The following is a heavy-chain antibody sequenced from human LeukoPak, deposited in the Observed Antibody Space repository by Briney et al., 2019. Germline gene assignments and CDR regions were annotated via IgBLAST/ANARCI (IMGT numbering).Heavy chain of an antibody. CDR3: ARDPRDGYTYYFDY. CDR1: GFTFSSYG. Sequence: GRSLRLSCAASGFTFSSYGMHWVRQAPGKGLEWVPFIWYDGSNKYYADSVKGRFTISRDNSKNTLYLQMNSLRAEDTAVYYCARDPRDGYTYYFDYWGQGTLVTVSS. D-gene: IGHD5-24*01. CDR2: IWYDGSNK. V-gene: IGHV3-33*01. J-gene: IGHJ4*02.